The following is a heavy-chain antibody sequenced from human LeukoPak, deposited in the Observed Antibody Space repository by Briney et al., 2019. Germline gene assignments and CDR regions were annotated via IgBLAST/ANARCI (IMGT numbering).Heavy chain of an antibody. CDR1: GGSFSGYY. CDR2: INHSGST. Sequence: SETLSLTCAVCGGSFSGYYWSWIRQPPGKGLEWIGEINHSGSTNYNPSLKSRVTISVDTSKNQFSLKLSSVTAADTAVYYCANGHGAWDYYDSSGYGYWGQGTLVTVSS. J-gene: IGHJ4*02. CDR3: ANGHGAWDYYDSSGYGY. V-gene: IGHV4-34*01. D-gene: IGHD3-22*01.